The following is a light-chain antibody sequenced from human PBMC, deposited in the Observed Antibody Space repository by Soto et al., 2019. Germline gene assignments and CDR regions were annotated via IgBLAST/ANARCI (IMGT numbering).Light chain of an antibody. CDR2: AAS. Sequence: DIQMTQSPSSLSASIGDRVSITCRASQSIGNFLNWYQQKPGKVPKLLIYAASNLHSGVPSRFSGSGSGTEFTLTISNLQLEDFAAYYCQQSYTSPAFTFGPGT. CDR3: QQSYTSPAFT. V-gene: IGKV1-39*01. J-gene: IGKJ3*01. CDR1: QSIGNF.